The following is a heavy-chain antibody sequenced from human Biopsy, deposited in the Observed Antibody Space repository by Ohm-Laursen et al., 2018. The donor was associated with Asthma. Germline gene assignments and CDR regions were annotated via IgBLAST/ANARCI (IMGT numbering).Heavy chain of an antibody. CDR1: GFAVSRDH. Sequence: SLRLSCAASGFAVSRDHMFWVRQAPGKGLEWASVIYSGGTSHTADSVRGRFTTSRDYSKNTLYLQMHSLRAEDTAVYYCARGDSSNWSHYYFDYWGQGTLVTVSS. J-gene: IGHJ4*02. V-gene: IGHV3-53*01. CDR2: IYSGGTS. D-gene: IGHD3-22*01. CDR3: ARGDSSNWSHYYFDY.